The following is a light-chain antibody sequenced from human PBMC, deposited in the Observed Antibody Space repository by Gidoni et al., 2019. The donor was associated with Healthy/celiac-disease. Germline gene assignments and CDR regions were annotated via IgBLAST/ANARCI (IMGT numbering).Light chain of an antibody. CDR3: QKYNSALLFT. Sequence: QMTQSPSSLSASVGDRVTLTCRASQGISNYLAGYQQKTGKVPKLLIYAASTLQSGVPSRFSGSGSGTDFTLTISSLQPEDVATYYCQKYNSALLFTFGPGTKVDIK. V-gene: IGKV1-27*01. J-gene: IGKJ3*01. CDR1: QGISNY. CDR2: AAS.